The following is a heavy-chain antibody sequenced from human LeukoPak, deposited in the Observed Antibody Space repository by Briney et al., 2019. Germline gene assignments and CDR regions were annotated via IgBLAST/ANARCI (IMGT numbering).Heavy chain of an antibody. CDR3: ARIFSPYVAAQSDY. CDR1: GFSFSSYA. Sequence: PGGSLRLSCAASGFSFSSYAMHWVRQAPGKGLEWVAVISYDGRNKYYADSVKGRFTISRDNSKNTLYLQMNSLRPEDTAVYYCARIFSPYVAAQSDYWGQGTLVTVSS. V-gene: IGHV3-30*04. J-gene: IGHJ4*02. D-gene: IGHD3-3*01. CDR2: ISYDGRNK.